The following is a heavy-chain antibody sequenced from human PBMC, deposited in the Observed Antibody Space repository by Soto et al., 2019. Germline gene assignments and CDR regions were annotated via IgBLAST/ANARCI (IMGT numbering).Heavy chain of an antibody. D-gene: IGHD3-22*01. Sequence: QVQLVESGGGVVQPGRSLRLSCAASGFTFSNYGMHWVRQAPGKGLEWVAVISYDGSNKYYADSVKGRFTISRDNSKNTLYLQINSLGAEDTAIYYCAKDMITMIVVLISPFDYWGQGTLVTVSS. J-gene: IGHJ4*02. V-gene: IGHV3-30*18. CDR1: GFTFSNYG. CDR3: AKDMITMIVVLISPFDY. CDR2: ISYDGSNK.